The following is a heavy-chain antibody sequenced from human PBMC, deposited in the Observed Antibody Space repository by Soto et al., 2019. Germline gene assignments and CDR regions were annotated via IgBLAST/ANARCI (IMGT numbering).Heavy chain of an antibody. CDR1: GGTFSSYT. J-gene: IGHJ4*02. CDR2: IIPILGIA. Sequence: SVKVSCKASGGTFSSYTISWVRQAPGQGLEWMGRIIPILGIANYAQKFQGRVTITADKSTSTAYMELSSLRSEDTAVYFFARDNRRFGGLSPHSGWGQGTLVTVSS. CDR3: ARDNRRFGGLSPHSG. V-gene: IGHV1-69*04. D-gene: IGHD3-10*01.